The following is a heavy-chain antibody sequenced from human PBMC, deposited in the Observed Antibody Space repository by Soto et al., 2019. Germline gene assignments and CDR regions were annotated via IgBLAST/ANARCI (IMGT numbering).Heavy chain of an antibody. J-gene: IGHJ4*02. D-gene: IGHD1-7*01. V-gene: IGHV3-23*01. CDR2: ISGSGGIT. CDR3: AKDPSSTGTVDFDYFDY. CDR1: GFTFSSYA. Sequence: EVQLLESGGGLVQPGGSLRLSCAASGFTFSSYAMSWVRQAPGKGLEWVSAISGSGGITYYADSVKGRFTISRDNSNKTLYLQVISLKAEDTAVYHCAKDPSSTGTVDFDYFDYWGQGTLVTVSS.